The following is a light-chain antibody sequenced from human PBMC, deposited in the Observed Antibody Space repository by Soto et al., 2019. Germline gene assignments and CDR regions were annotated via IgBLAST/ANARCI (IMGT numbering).Light chain of an antibody. CDR2: KVS. CDR1: QSLAYSDGNTY. CDR3: LQGAHWPPYT. V-gene: IGKV2-30*01. J-gene: IGKJ2*01. Sequence: DVVMTQSPLSLPVTLGQPASISCRSSQSLAYSDGNTYLNWFQQRPGQSPRRLIYKVSNRDSGVPHRVSCRGSGTDFTLKISRVEGEVVDFYHCLQGAHWPPYTVGQGTKLDIK.